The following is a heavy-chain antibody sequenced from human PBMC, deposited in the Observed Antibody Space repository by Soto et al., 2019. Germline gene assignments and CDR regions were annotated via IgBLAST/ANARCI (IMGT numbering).Heavy chain of an antibody. CDR2: FDPEDGET. CDR1: GYTLTELS. J-gene: IGHJ4*02. Sequence: GASVKVSCKVSGYTLTELSMHWVRQAPGKGLEWMGGFDPEDGETIYAQKFQGRVTMTEDTSTDTAYMELSSLRSEDTAVYYCATDHDFKYYSDYWGQGTLVTVSS. D-gene: IGHD3-3*01. CDR3: ATDHDFKYYSDY. V-gene: IGHV1-24*01.